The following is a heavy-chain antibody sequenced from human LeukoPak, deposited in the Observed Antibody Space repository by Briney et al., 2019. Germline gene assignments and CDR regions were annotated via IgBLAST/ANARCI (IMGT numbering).Heavy chain of an antibody. CDR1: RFTFSYYW. J-gene: IGHJ4*02. V-gene: IGHV3-7*01. D-gene: IGHD3-16*01. CDR3: LGGVAADY. Sequence: QAGGSLRLSCAASRFTFSYYWMTWVRQAPGKGVEWVANIKQDASDKHYADSVKGRFTISRDNAKNSLYLQMNSLRVEDTAVCYCLGGVAADYWGRGTLVTVSS. CDR2: IKQDASDK.